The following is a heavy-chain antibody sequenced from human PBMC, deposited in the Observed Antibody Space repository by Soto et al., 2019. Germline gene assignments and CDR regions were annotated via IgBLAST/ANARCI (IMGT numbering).Heavy chain of an antibody. V-gene: IGHV1-69*08. CDR1: GGGFTTYT. CDR2: VIPIIDRA. Sequence: QVQLVQSGPEVKKPGSSVKVSCKASGGGFTTYTVSWVRQAPGQGLEWMGRVIPIIDRANYARKFQGRVTITEDKATMTADLKLSGLTSEDTAVYFCARAAVGSTPSFDFWGQGTLVTVSS. D-gene: IGHD1-26*01. J-gene: IGHJ4*02. CDR3: ARAAVGSTPSFDF.